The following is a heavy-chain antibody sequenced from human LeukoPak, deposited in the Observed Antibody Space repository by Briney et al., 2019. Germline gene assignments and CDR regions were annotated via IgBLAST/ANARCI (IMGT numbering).Heavy chain of an antibody. V-gene: IGHV4-4*08. CDR2: IYNSGST. D-gene: IGHD6-19*01. CDR3: AREAVAGASFDL. Sequence: SETLSLTCTVSGGSISSYYWSWIRQPPGKGLEWIGYIYNSGSTYYNPSLKSRVTISVDTSKNQFSLKLSSVTAADTAVYYCAREAVAGASFDLWGRGTLVTVSS. CDR1: GGSISSYY. J-gene: IGHJ2*01.